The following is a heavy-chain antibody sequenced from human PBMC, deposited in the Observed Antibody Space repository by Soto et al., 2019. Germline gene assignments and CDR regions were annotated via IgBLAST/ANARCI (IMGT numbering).Heavy chain of an antibody. Sequence: QVQLQESGPGLVKPSQTLSLTCTVSGGSINSGGYYWTWIRQHPGKVLEWIGHIYYSGTTYYNPSLKSRVTISLDTSKNQFSLNLNSVTAADTAVYYCARDLGIAVAPRGAFDIWGQGTMVTVSS. CDR1: GGSINSGGYY. CDR3: ARDLGIAVAPRGAFDI. D-gene: IGHD6-19*01. CDR2: IYYSGTT. V-gene: IGHV4-31*03. J-gene: IGHJ3*02.